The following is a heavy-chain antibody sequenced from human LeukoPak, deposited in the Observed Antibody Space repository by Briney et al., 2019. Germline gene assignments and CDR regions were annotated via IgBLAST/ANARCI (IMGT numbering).Heavy chain of an antibody. J-gene: IGHJ2*01. CDR2: MNPNSGNT. CDR1: GYTFTNYD. CDR3: ARGRYGDYGDFDL. D-gene: IGHD4-17*01. Sequence: ASVKVSCKASGYTFTNYDIHWVRQDTGQGLEWTGWMNPNSGNTGYAQRFRGRVTITRNTSIGTAYMDLNSLRSEDTAVYYCARGRYGDYGDFDLWGRGTLVTVSS. V-gene: IGHV1-8*03.